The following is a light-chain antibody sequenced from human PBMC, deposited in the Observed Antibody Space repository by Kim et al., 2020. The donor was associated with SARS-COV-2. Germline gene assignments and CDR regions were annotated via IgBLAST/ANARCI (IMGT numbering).Light chain of an antibody. CDR2: GAS. CDR3: QQYKNWPPEYT. V-gene: IGKV3-15*01. J-gene: IGKJ2*01. Sequence: EIVMTQSPATLSVSPGERATLSCRASQSVTNNLAWYQQKHGQGPRLVIYGASTRATGIPARFSGSGSGTEFTLTISSLQSEDFAVYYCQQYKNWPPEYTFGQGTKLEI. CDR1: QSVTNN.